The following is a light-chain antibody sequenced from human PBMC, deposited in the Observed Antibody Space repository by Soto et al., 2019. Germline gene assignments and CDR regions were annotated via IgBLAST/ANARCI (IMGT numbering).Light chain of an antibody. CDR1: QGINSY. J-gene: IGKJ1*01. V-gene: IGKV1-9*01. CDR3: QQLNSYPRT. CDR2: GAS. Sequence: QLTQSPSSLSASVGDRVTISCRAIQGINSYLAWYQQKPVKAPNLLIFGASTLKSGVSSRFSGSGSRTDFTLTISSLRPEDFATYYCQQLNSYPRTFGQGTKVEMK.